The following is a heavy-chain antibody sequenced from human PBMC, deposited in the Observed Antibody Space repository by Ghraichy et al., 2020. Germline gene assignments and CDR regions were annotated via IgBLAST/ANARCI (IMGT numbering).Heavy chain of an antibody. Sequence: SQTLSLTCTVSGGSVSSGSYYWSWIRQPPGKGLEWIGYIYYSGSTNYNPSLKSRVTISVDTSKNQFSLKLSSVTAADTAVYYCARDSWSGNWFDPWGQGTLVTVSS. CDR1: GGSVSSGSYY. D-gene: IGHD1-26*01. CDR2: IYYSGST. CDR3: ARDSWSGNWFDP. V-gene: IGHV4-61*01. J-gene: IGHJ5*02.